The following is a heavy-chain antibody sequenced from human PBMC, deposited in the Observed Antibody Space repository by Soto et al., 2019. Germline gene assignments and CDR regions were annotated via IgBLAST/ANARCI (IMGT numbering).Heavy chain of an antibody. D-gene: IGHD2-2*01. Sequence: QITLKESGPTLVKPTQTLTLTCTFSGFSLSADGVGVGWIRQPPGKALEWLALIYWDDDKRYRPSLKSRLTITNDTSKNQVVLTMTNMDPVDTATYYCAHAYGGTSWPNDAFDVWGQGTVVTVSS. J-gene: IGHJ3*01. V-gene: IGHV2-5*02. CDR3: AHAYGGTSWPNDAFDV. CDR2: IYWDDDK. CDR1: GFSLSADGVG.